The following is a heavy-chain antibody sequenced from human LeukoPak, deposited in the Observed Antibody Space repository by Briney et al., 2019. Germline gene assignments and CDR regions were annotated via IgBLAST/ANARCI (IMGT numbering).Heavy chain of an antibody. Sequence: GGSLRLSCAASGFTVSSKYMSWVRQAPGKGLEWVSYISSSGHTIYYADSVKGRFTISRDNAKNSLYLQMNSLRAEDTAVYYCAREGKLELPPYYYYFMDVWGKGTTVTVSS. CDR3: AREGKLELPPYYYYFMDV. V-gene: IGHV3-48*01. J-gene: IGHJ6*03. D-gene: IGHD1-7*01. CDR2: ISSSGHTI. CDR1: GFTVSSKY.